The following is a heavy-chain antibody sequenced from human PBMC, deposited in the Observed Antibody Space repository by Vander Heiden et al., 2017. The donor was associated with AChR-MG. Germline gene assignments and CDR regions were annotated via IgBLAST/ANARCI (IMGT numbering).Heavy chain of an antibody. CDR1: GCSISSYY. D-gene: IGHD3-16*01. CDR3: ARGGAAWGRNWFDP. CDR2: IYYSGST. J-gene: IGHJ5*02. Sequence: QVQLQESGPGLVTPSETLPLPCPVAGCSISSYYGSWIRQPPGKGLEWIGYIYYSGSTNYNPSLKSRVTISVDTSKNQFSLKLSSVTAADTAVDYCARGGAAWGRNWFDPWGQGTLVTVSS. V-gene: IGHV4-59*13.